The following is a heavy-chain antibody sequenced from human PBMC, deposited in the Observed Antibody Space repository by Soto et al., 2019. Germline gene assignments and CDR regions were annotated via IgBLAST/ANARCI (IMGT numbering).Heavy chain of an antibody. Sequence: ASVKVSCKASGYTFTSYYMHWVRQAPGQGLEWMGIINPSGGSTSYAQKFQGRVTMTRDTSTSTVYMELSSLRSEDTAVYYCARAPGSSSWPLNSNNWFDPWGQGTLVTVSS. CDR2: INPSGGST. D-gene: IGHD6-13*01. CDR1: GYTFTSYY. V-gene: IGHV1-46*01. CDR3: ARAPGSSSWPLNSNNWFDP. J-gene: IGHJ5*02.